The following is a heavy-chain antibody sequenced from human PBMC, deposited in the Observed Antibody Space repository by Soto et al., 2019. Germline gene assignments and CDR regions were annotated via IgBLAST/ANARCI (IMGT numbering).Heavy chain of an antibody. CDR1: GDTFNSYA. CDR3: ARVGYCNTTNCLLYYHHYGMDV. J-gene: IGHJ6*02. D-gene: IGHD2-2*01. V-gene: IGHV1-69*13. CDR2: IIPIFHTA. Sequence: SVKVSCKASGDTFNSYAISWVRQAPGQGPQWMGGIIPIFHTANYAQKFQARVTMTADESASTAYMELSGLRSEDTAVYYCARVGYCNTTNCLLYYHHYGMDVWGQGTTVTVSS.